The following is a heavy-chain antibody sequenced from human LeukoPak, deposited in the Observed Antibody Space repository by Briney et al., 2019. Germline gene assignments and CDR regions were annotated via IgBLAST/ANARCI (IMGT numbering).Heavy chain of an antibody. Sequence: SETLSLTCNVSGGSISSSSYYWGWIRQPPGKGLEWIGSIYFSGRTYYNMSLKSRVTISIDTSKNQFSLKVTSLTAADTAVYYCARVSGLNNFDSWGQGTLVTVSS. CDR1: GGSISSSSYY. D-gene: IGHD1/OR15-1a*01. CDR2: IYFSGRT. CDR3: ARVSGLNNFDS. V-gene: IGHV4-39*01. J-gene: IGHJ4*02.